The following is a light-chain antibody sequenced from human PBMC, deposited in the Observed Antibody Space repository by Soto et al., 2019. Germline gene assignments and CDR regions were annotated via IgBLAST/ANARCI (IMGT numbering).Light chain of an antibody. CDR3: QQYGSAPWT. V-gene: IGKV3-20*01. J-gene: IGKJ1*01. CDR2: GAS. CDR1: QSVSSNY. Sequence: EVVLTQSPGTLSLSPGERATLSCRASQSVSSNYLAWCQQKPGQAPRLLIYGASSRATGIPDRFSGSGSGTDFTLTISRLEPEDFAGYYCQQYGSAPWTFGQGTKVEIK.